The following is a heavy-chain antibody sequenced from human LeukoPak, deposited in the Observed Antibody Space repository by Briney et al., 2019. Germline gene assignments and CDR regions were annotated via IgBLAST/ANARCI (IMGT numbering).Heavy chain of an antibody. V-gene: IGHV5-51*01. J-gene: IGHJ6*02. D-gene: IGHD1-7*01. CDR3: ARHLELRNYYYGMDV. CDR2: IYPGDSDT. Sequence: GESLKISCKGSGYSLTSYWIGWVRQMPGKGLEWMGIIYPGDSDTRYSPSFQGQVTISADKSISTAYLQWSSLEASDTAMYYCARHLELRNYYYGMDVWGQGTTVTVSS. CDR1: GYSLTSYW.